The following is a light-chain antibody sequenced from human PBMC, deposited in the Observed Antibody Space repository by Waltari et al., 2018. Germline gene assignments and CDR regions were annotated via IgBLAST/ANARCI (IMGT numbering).Light chain of an antibody. CDR1: QSLVHSDGNTY. V-gene: IGKV2-24*01. J-gene: IGKJ5*01. CDR3: MQATQFPPIT. CDR2: KIS. Sequence: DVVLTQTPLAPPVTLGQPASISCRSSQSLVHSDGNTYLSWLHQRPGQPPRLLLYKISNRFSGVRDRFSGSGAGTDFTLKISRVEPEDVGVYYCMQATQFPPITFGQGTRLEIK.